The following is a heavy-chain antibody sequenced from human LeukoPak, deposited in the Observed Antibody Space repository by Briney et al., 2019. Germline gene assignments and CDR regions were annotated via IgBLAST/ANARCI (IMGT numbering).Heavy chain of an antibody. V-gene: IGHV4-34*01. CDR1: GGSFSGYY. J-gene: IGHJ4*02. Sequence: PSETLSLTCAVYGGSFSGYYWSWIRQPPVKGLEWIGEINHSGSTNYNPSLKSRVTISVDTSKNQFSLKLSSVTAADTAVYYCPSEAALGGYWGQGTLVTVSS. CDR3: PSEAALGGY. D-gene: IGHD3-3*01. CDR2: INHSGST.